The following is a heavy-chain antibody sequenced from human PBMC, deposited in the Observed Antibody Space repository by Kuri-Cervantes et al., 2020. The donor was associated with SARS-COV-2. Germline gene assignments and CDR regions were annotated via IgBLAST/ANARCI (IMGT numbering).Heavy chain of an antibody. CDR1: GGTFSTYI. CDR2: IIPLLGIA. V-gene: IGHV1-69*02. D-gene: IGHD6-19*01. J-gene: IGHJ4*02. CDR3: AKHLPVPGGYYFDN. Sequence: SVKVSCKASGGTFSTYIITRVRQAPGQGLEWMGRIIPLLGIANYAHNFQGRVTISADKSTSTAYMELSSLGSEDTAVYYCAKHLPVPGGYYFDNWGQGTLVTVSS.